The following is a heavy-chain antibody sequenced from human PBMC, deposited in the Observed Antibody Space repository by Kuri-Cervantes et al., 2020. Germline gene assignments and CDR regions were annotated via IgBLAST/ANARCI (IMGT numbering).Heavy chain of an antibody. J-gene: IGHJ4*02. CDR1: GFTFSGST. Sequence: GGSLRLSCAASGFTFSGSTLHWVRQASGKGLEWVGRIRSKSNSYATAYAASVNGRFTVSRDDSKNTAYLQMNSLRAEDTAVYYCAKWGLTAMVIPPNYYFDYWRQGTLVTVSS. V-gene: IGHV3-73*01. CDR3: AKWGLTAMVIPPNYYFDY. CDR2: IRSKSNSYAT. D-gene: IGHD5-18*01.